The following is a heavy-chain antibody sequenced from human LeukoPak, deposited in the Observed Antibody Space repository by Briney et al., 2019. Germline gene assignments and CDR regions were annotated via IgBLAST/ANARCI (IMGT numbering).Heavy chain of an antibody. Sequence: PSETLSLTCTVSDGSITTSDYYWSWIRQPAGKGLEWIGRIYTSGSTNYNPSLKSRVTMSVDTSKNQFSLKLSSVTAADTAVYYCASYSPDYGGNGFDPWGQGTLVTVSS. J-gene: IGHJ5*02. CDR2: IYTSGST. D-gene: IGHD4-23*01. CDR1: DGSITTSDYY. V-gene: IGHV4-61*02. CDR3: ASYSPDYGGNGFDP.